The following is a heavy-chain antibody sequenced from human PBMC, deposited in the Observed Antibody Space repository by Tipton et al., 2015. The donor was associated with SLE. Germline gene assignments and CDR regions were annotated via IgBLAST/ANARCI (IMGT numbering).Heavy chain of an antibody. CDR3: ARMSTIGAFGI. CDR1: GGSFSGYY. CDR2: INHSGST. Sequence: TLSLTCAVYGGSFSGYYWSWIRQPPGKGLEWIGEINHSGSTYYNPSLKSRVTISVDTSKNRFSRKLSSVTAADTAVYYCARMSTIGAFGIWGQGTMVTVSS. V-gene: IGHV4-34*01. D-gene: IGHD3-16*01. J-gene: IGHJ3*02.